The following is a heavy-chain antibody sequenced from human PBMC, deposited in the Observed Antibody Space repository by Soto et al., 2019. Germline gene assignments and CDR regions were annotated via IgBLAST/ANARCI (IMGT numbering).Heavy chain of an antibody. J-gene: IGHJ5*02. Sequence: QVQLVQSGAEVQKPGSSVKVSCKASGGTFSSYTISWVRQAPGQGLEWMGRIIPILGIANYAQKFQGRVTITADKSTSTAYMELSSLRSEDTAVYYCARDLPQTYYDFWSGQNPPEGSWFDPWGQGTLVTVSS. CDR3: ARDLPQTYYDFWSGQNPPEGSWFDP. CDR2: IIPILGIA. CDR1: GGTFSSYT. V-gene: IGHV1-69*08. D-gene: IGHD3-3*01.